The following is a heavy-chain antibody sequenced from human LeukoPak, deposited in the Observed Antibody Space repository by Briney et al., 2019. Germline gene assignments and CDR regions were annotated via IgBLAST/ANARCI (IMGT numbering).Heavy chain of an antibody. CDR2: IYYSGST. J-gene: IGHJ5*02. CDR3: AGIPNCTNGVCSTNWFDP. V-gene: IGHV4-59*12. CDR1: GGSISSYY. D-gene: IGHD2-8*01. Sequence: SETLSLTCTVSGGSISSYYWSWIRQPPGKGLEWIGYIYYSGSTNYNPSLKSRVTISVDTSKNQFSLRLSSVTAADAAVYYCAGIPNCTNGVCSTNWFDPWGQGTVVTVSS.